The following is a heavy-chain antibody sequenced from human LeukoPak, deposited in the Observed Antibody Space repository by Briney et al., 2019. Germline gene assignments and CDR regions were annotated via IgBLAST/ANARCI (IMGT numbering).Heavy chain of an antibody. CDR1: GFLFKNYA. CDR2: ISGTSDTT. J-gene: IGHJ3*02. Sequence: PGGSLRLPCAASGFLFKNYAMSWVRQAPGKGLEWVPIISGTSDTTRYGDSVRGRFTTPRDNPRNTLYLQMNSLRVDDTAVYYCAKADATIGGAFDIWGQGTMVTVSS. D-gene: IGHD3-3*01. CDR3: AKADATIGGAFDI. V-gene: IGHV3-23*01.